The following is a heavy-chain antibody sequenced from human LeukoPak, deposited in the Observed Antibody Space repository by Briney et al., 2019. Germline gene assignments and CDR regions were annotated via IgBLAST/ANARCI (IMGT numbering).Heavy chain of an antibody. CDR2: IIPIFGRA. J-gene: IGHJ4*02. CDR3: ATRRRDGYTRSFDY. D-gene: IGHD5-24*01. Sequence: ASVKVSCKASGGTFSSYAISWVRQAPGQGLEWMGGIIPIFGRANYAQKFQGRVTITADESTSTAYMELSSLRSEDTAVYYCATRRRDGYTRSFDYWGQGTLVTVSS. CDR1: GGTFSSYA. V-gene: IGHV1-69*13.